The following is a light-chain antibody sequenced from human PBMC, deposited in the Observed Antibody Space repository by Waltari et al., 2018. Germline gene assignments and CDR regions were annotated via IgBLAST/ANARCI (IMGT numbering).Light chain of an antibody. CDR2: GVS. J-gene: IGKJ5*01. Sequence: ETVMTQSPATLSVSPGERVTLSCRASQSVSTNLAWYQQKPGQAPRLLIDGVSTRATGTPARFSGSGSETEFTLTISSLQSEDFAIYYCQQYSNWPPITFGQGTRLEIK. CDR1: QSVSTN. CDR3: QQYSNWPPIT. V-gene: IGKV3-15*01.